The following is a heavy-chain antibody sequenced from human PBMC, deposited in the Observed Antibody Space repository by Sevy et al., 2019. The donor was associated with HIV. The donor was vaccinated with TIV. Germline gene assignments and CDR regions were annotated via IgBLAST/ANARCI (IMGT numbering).Heavy chain of an antibody. CDR3: AKFAGDFPHFDF. Sequence: GGSLRLSCELSGSTFSGHHLNWVRQAPGKGLEWVSAISDTGTSTYYTDSVEGRFTISRDNSKSTLFLHMNSLRAEDTALYYCAKFAGDFPHFDFWGLGTLVTVSS. CDR1: GSTFSGHH. J-gene: IGHJ4*02. D-gene: IGHD7-27*01. CDR2: ISDTGTST. V-gene: IGHV3-23*01.